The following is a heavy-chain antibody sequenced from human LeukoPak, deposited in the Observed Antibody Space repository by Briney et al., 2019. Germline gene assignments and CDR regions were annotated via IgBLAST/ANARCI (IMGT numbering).Heavy chain of an antibody. CDR3: ARGFYDGVNWFDP. V-gene: IGHV3-7*01. CDR2: IKQDGNEK. Sequence: HPGGSLRLSCAASGFRFNTYWMSWVRQAPGKGLEWVANIKQDGNEKYYADSVKGRFTISRDNSKNTLYLQMNSLRAEDTAVYYCARGFYDGVNWFDPWGQGTLVTVSS. CDR1: GFRFNTYW. D-gene: IGHD5/OR15-5a*01. J-gene: IGHJ5*02.